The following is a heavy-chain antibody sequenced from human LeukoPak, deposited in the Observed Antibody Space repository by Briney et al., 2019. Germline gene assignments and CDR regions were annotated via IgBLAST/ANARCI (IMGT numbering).Heavy chain of an antibody. D-gene: IGHD5-12*01. CDR2: ISSSSNYI. J-gene: IGHJ4*02. V-gene: IGHV3-21*01. Sequence: GGSLRLSCAASGFIFSSYTMNWVRQAPGEGLEWVSSISSSSNYIYYADSVKGRFTISRDNAKNSLYLQMNSLRAEDTAVYYCARPVDYNAGDYWGQGTLVTVSS. CDR3: ARPVDYNAGDY. CDR1: GFIFSSYT.